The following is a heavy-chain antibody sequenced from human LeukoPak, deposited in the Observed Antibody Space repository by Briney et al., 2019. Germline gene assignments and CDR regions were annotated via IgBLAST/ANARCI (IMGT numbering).Heavy chain of an antibody. V-gene: IGHV1-2*02. D-gene: IGHD6-13*01. CDR1: GYTFTSYY. J-gene: IGHJ4*02. Sequence: ASVKVSCKASGYTFTSYYMRWVRQAPGQGLEGRGWINPNSGGTNYAQKFQGRVTMPSDTSISTAYMELSRLRSDDTAVYYCARLAAADPFDYWGQGTLVTVSS. CDR3: ARLAAADPFDY. CDR2: INPNSGGT.